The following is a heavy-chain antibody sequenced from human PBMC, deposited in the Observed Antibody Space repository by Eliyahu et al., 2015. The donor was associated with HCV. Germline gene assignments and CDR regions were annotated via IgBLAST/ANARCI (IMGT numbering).Heavy chain of an antibody. CDR2: IYPGDSET. D-gene: IGHD2-2*01. CDR1: GHXXTTYW. V-gene: IGHV5-51*01. CDR3: ATSSTSAGYSFGYYYYGVDV. Sequence: EVQLVQSESEMRTPGESLKISCQASGHXXTTYWIGWVRXMPGKGLEXGGXIYPGDSETRYXPSXQGQVTISADQSIATAYLQWTSLKASDTAIYYCATSSTSAGYSFGYYYYGVDVWGQGTTVTVSS. J-gene: IGHJ6*02.